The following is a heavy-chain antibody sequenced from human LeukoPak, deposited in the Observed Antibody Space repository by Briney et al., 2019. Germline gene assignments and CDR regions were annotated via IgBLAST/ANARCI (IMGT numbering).Heavy chain of an antibody. J-gene: IGHJ4*02. CDR1: GYTFASYD. Sequence: ASVKVSCKASGYTFASYDINWLRQATGHGLEWMGWMDPNSANTGHTQKFQGRVTMTRNSSISTAYMELSSLISEDTAVYYCARGTRTGEDGTAGTFDYWGQGTLVTVSS. V-gene: IGHV1-8*01. CDR3: ARGTRTGEDGTAGTFDY. D-gene: IGHD1-1*01. CDR2: MDPNSANT.